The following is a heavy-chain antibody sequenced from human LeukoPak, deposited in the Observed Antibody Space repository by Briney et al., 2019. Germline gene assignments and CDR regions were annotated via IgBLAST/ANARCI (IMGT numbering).Heavy chain of an antibody. D-gene: IGHD3-3*01. CDR2: IYYSGST. CDR1: GGSISSYY. J-gene: IGHJ4*02. V-gene: IGHV4-59*08. Sequence: SETLSLTCTVSGGSISSYYWSWIRQPPGKGLEWIGYIYYSGSTNYNPSLKSRVTISVGTSKNQFSLKLSSVTAADTAVYYCASEPMYYDLWSGYYQDYWGQGTLVTVSS. CDR3: ASEPMYYDLWSGYYQDY.